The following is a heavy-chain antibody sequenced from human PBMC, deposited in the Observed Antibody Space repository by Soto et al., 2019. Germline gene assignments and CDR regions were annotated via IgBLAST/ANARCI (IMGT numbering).Heavy chain of an antibody. Sequence: GGSLRLSCAASGFTFTSYVMSWVRQAPGKGLEWVAGISGGGSTAFYADSVKGRFTISRDNAKNTLVLRMDSLRAEDTAIYYCAKDSNKYSSSLRGRYFDYWGQGTLVTVSS. CDR1: GFTFTSYV. CDR3: AKDSNKYSSSLRGRYFDY. J-gene: IGHJ4*02. D-gene: IGHD3-22*01. V-gene: IGHV3-23*01. CDR2: ISGGGSTA.